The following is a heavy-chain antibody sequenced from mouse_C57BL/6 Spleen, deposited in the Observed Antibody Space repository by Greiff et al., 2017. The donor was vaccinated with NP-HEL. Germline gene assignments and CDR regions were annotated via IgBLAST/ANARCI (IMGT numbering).Heavy chain of an antibody. V-gene: IGHV1-64*01. D-gene: IGHD2-3*01. CDR2: IHPNSGST. Sequence: QVQLKQPGAELVKPGASVKLSCKASGYTFTSYWMHWVKQRPGQGLEWIGMIHPNSGSTNYNEKFKSKATLTVDKSSSTAYMQLSSLTSEDSAVYYCARGDGSLYAMDYWGQGTSVTVSS. J-gene: IGHJ4*01. CDR1: GYTFTSYW. CDR3: ARGDGSLYAMDY.